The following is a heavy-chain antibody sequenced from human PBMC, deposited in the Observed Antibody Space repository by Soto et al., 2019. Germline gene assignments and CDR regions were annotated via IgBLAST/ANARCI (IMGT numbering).Heavy chain of an antibody. V-gene: IGHV1-8*01. CDR3: ARGFSGGVLRYFVLLFDY. Sequence: ASVKVSCKASGYTFTSYDINWVRQATGQGLEWMGWMNPKSGNPGYAQRFQGRVTMTRNTSISTAYMELGSLRSEDTALYYCARGFSGGVLRYFVLLFDYWGEGALVPVSS. CDR2: MNPKSGNP. CDR1: GYTFTSYD. J-gene: IGHJ4*02. D-gene: IGHD3-9*01.